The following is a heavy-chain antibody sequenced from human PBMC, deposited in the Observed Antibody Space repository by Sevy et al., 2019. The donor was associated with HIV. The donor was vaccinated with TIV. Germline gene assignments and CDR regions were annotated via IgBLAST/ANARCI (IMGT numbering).Heavy chain of an antibody. D-gene: IGHD3-22*01. CDR3: AKDVGYYDSSGLDAFDI. CDR1: GFTFSSYA. CDR2: ISGSGGST. Sequence: GGSLRLSCAASGFTFSSYAMSWVRQAPGKGLEWVSAISGSGGSTYYADSVKGRFTISRDNSKNTLYLQMNSLRAEDMAVYYCAKDVGYYDSSGLDAFDIWGQGTMVTVSS. V-gene: IGHV3-23*01. J-gene: IGHJ3*02.